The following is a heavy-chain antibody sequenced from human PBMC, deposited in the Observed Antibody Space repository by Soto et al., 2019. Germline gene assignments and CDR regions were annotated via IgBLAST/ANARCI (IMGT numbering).Heavy chain of an antibody. D-gene: IGHD2-21*01. CDR3: ARDRRDCYFQYFDF. CDR1: GVSIASYF. V-gene: IGHV4-59*01. Sequence: SEALSLICTVSGVSIASYFWSWIRQTPGKGLDWIGSISFSGATYSNPSLKGRAALSVDTSENHLSLTLNSVTSADTAVYFCARDRRDCYFQYFDFRR. CDR2: ISFSGAT. J-gene: IGHJ5*01.